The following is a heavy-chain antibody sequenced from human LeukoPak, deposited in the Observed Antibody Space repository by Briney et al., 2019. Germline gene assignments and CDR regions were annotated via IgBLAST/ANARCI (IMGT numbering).Heavy chain of an antibody. CDR2: IYYSGGT. Sequence: SETLSLTCTVSGGSISSYYWSWIRQPPGKGLEWIGYIYYSGGTNYNPSLKSRVTISVDTPKNQFSLKLSSVTAADTAVYYCARRDDFWALDYWGEGTLDPVSS. CDR1: GGSISSYY. D-gene: IGHD3-3*01. CDR3: ARRDDFWALDY. V-gene: IGHV4-59*01. J-gene: IGHJ4*02.